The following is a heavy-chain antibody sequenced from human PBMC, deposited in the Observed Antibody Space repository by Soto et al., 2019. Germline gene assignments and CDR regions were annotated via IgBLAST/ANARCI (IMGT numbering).Heavy chain of an antibody. CDR3: AKDWGPLRTYYYDSSGYIDY. CDR1: GFTFSSYA. V-gene: IGHV3-23*01. Sequence: PGGSLRLSCAASGFTFSSYAMSWVRQAPGKGLEWVSAISGSGGSTYYADSVKGRFTISRDNSKNTLYLQMNSLRAEDTAVYYCAKDWGPLRTYYYDSSGYIDYWGQGTLVTVSS. CDR2: ISGSGGST. D-gene: IGHD3-22*01. J-gene: IGHJ4*02.